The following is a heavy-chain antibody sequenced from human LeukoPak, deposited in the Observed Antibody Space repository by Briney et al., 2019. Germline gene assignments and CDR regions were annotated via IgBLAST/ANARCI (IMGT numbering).Heavy chain of an antibody. CDR1: GFTFSDYY. Sequence: GGSLRLSCAASGFTFSDYYMSWIRQAPGKGLEWVSYISSSGSTIYYADSVKGRFTISRDNAKNSLYLQMNSLRAEDTAVYYCARGSELELRDRQFDYWGQGTLVTVSS. CDR3: ARGSELELRDRQFDY. J-gene: IGHJ4*02. D-gene: IGHD1-7*01. CDR2: ISSSGSTI. V-gene: IGHV3-11*04.